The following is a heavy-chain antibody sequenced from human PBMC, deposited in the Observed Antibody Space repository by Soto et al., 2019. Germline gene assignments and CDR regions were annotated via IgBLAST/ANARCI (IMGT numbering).Heavy chain of an antibody. D-gene: IGHD6-13*01. J-gene: IGHJ6*02. CDR2: IYYSGST. V-gene: IGHV4-39*01. Sequence: PSETLSLTCTVSGGSISSSSYYWGWIRQPPGKGLEWIGSIYYSGSTYYNPSLKSRVTISVDTSKNQFSLKLSSVTAADTAVYYCARHGLYSSSWYGEYYYGMDVWGQGTTVT. CDR1: GGSISSSSYY. CDR3: ARHGLYSSSWYGEYYYGMDV.